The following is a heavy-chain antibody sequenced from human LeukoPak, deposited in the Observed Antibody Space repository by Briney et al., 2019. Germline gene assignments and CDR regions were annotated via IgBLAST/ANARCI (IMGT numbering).Heavy chain of an antibody. CDR1: GYSFSNHW. CDR3: ARRATTVTQETYYYYMDV. J-gene: IGHJ6*03. CDR2: IYPGDSDT. D-gene: IGHD4-11*01. V-gene: IGHV5-51*01. Sequence: GESLKISCKGSGYSFSNHWIGWVRQMPGKGLEWMGIIYPGDSDTRYSPSFQGQVTISADKSISTAYLQWSSLKASDTAMYYCARRATTVTQETYYYYMDVWGKGTTVTVSS.